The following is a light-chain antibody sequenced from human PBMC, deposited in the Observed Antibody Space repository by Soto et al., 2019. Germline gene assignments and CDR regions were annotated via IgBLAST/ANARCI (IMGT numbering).Light chain of an antibody. Sequence: IQMTQSPSTVSAYVGDRVTITCRASQSISSWLAWYQQKPGKAPRLLSYTASTLESGVPSRFSGSGSGTDFTLTISSLQPEDFATYYCQQANSFPLTFGGGTKVDIK. J-gene: IGKJ4*01. CDR1: QSISSW. V-gene: IGKV1-12*01. CDR3: QQANSFPLT. CDR2: TAS.